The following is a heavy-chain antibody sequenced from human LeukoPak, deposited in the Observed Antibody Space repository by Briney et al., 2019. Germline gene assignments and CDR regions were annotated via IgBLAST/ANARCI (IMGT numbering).Heavy chain of an antibody. CDR2: ISGSGGST. J-gene: IGHJ3*02. CDR3: AKARNSRHSGSVHSGAFDI. Sequence: PGGSLRLSCAASGFTFSSYAMSWVRQAPGKGLEWVSAISGSGGSTYYADSVKGRFTISRDNSKNTLYLQMNSLRAEDTAVYYCAKARNSRHSGSVHSGAFDIWGQGTMVTVSS. CDR1: GFTFSSYA. V-gene: IGHV3-23*01. D-gene: IGHD1-26*01.